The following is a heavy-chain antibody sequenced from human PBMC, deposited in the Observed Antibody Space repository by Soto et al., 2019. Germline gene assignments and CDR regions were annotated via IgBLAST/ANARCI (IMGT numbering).Heavy chain of an antibody. CDR3: ARDHSSSSESYYYYYGMDV. CDR2: IIPIFGTA. Sequence: SVKVSCKASGGTFSSYAISWVRQAPGQGLEWMGGIIPIFGTANYAQKFQGRVTITADKSTSTAYMELSSLRSEDTAVYYCARDHSSSSESYYYYYGMDVWGQGTTVTVS. J-gene: IGHJ6*02. CDR1: GGTFSSYA. V-gene: IGHV1-69*06. D-gene: IGHD6-6*01.